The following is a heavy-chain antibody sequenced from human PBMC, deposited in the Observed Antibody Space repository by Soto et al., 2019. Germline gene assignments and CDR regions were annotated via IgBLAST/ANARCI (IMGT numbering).Heavy chain of an antibody. Sequence: ASVKVSCKASGYTFSRXGISWVRQAPGQGLEWMGWISGYNGDTNYAQKFQGRVTMTIDTSTTTAYMELRSLTSDDTAVYYCAKNGQPPYYYYGLDVWGQGTTVTVSS. D-gene: IGHD2-8*01. CDR1: GYTFSRXG. CDR2: ISGYNGDT. J-gene: IGHJ6*02. V-gene: IGHV1-18*01. CDR3: AKNGQPPYYYYGLDV.